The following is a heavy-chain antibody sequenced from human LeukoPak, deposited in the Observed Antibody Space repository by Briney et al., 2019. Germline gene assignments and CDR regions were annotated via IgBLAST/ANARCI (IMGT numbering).Heavy chain of an antibody. CDR2: IRYDGSNK. D-gene: IGHD3-16*02. V-gene: IGHV3-30*02. Sequence: GGSLRLSCAASGFTFSSYGMHWVRQAPGKGLEWVAFIRYDGSNKYYADSVKGRFTISRDNSKNTLHLQMNSLRAEDTAVYYCAKGGSNSVFYDYVWGSYRSDYFDYWGQGTPVTVSS. CDR1: GFTFSSYG. J-gene: IGHJ4*02. CDR3: AKGGSNSVFYDYVWGSYRSDYFDY.